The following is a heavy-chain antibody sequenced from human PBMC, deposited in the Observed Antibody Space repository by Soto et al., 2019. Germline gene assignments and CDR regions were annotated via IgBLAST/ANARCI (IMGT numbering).Heavy chain of an antibody. CDR2: IYSTGGT. Sequence: SETLSLTCTVSGGSISSYYWTWIRQPPGKGLELIGYIYSTGGTNYNPSLNSLVTMSLVTSKRQFSLMLSSVTVADTAVYHCARGFCSGGACYWFDPWGQGTLVTVSS. CDR3: ARGFCSGGACYWFDP. D-gene: IGHD2-15*01. V-gene: IGHV4-59*01. J-gene: IGHJ5*02. CDR1: GGSISSYY.